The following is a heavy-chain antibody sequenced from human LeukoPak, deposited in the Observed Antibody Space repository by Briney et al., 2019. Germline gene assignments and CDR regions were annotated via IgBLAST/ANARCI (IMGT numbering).Heavy chain of an antibody. D-gene: IGHD4/OR15-4a*01. CDR2: IYYSGST. J-gene: IGHJ4*02. CDR3: ARDRDYAFDY. V-gene: IGHV4-30-4*01. CDR1: GGSISSGDYY. Sequence: SETLSLTCTVSGGSISSGDYYWSWIRQPPGTGLEWIGYIYYSGSTYYNPSLKSRVTISVDTSKNQFSLKLSSVTAADTAVYYCARDRDYAFDYWGQGTLVTVSS.